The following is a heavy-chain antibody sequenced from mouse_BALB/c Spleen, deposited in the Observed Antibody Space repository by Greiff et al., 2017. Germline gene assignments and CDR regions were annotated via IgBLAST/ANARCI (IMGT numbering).Heavy chain of an antibody. CDR3: TGGNYSYYFDY. CDR2: IYPGNSDT. J-gene: IGHJ2*01. D-gene: IGHD2-1*01. Sequence: VQLQQSGTVLARPGASVKMSCKASGYSFTSYWMHWVKQRPGQGLEWIGAIYPGNSDTSYNQKFKGKAKLTAVTSASTAYMELSSLTNEDSAVYYCTGGNYSYYFDYWGQGTTLTVSS. CDR1: GYSFTSYW. V-gene: IGHV1-5*01.